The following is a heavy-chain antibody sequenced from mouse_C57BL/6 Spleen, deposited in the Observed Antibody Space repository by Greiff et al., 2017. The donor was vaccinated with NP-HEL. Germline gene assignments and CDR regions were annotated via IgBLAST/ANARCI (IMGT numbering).Heavy chain of an antibody. V-gene: IGHV1-80*01. CDR2: IYPGDGDT. J-gene: IGHJ2*01. Sequence: QVQLQQSGAELVKPGASVKISCKASGYAFSSYWMNWVKQRPGKGLEWIGQIYPGDGDTNYNGKFKGKATLTADKSSSTAYMQLSSLTSEDSAVYFCARLGSLYYFDYWGQGTTLTVSS. CDR1: GYAFSSYW. D-gene: IGHD1-1*02. CDR3: ARLGSLYYFDY.